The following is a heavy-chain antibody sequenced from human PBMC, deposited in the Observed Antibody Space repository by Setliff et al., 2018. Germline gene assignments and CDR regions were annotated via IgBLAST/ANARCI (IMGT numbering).Heavy chain of an antibody. J-gene: IGHJ4*02. V-gene: IGHV3-30-3*01. Sequence: GGSLRLSCAASGFTFSHYPMHWVRQAPGKGLEWVAVILYDGGNKYHADSVKGRFTISRDNSKNTLYLQMNSLRPEDTAVYYCARTCSGSGCYAGLESWGQGTPVTVSS. CDR1: GFTFSHYP. CDR3: ARTCSGSGCYAGLES. D-gene: IGHD2-15*01. CDR2: ILYDGGNK.